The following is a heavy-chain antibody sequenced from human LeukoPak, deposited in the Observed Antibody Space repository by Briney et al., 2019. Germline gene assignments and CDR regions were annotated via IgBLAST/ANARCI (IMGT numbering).Heavy chain of an antibody. Sequence: GGSLRLSCAASGLIVSDNYMNWVRQGPGKGLDWVSHINTDGSITNYADSVKGRFTISRDNAKNTLYLQMNSLRVEDTAMYYCASQVALGYWGQGILVTVSS. CDR3: ASQVALGY. J-gene: IGHJ4*02. CDR2: INTDGSIT. V-gene: IGHV3-74*01. CDR1: GLIVSDNY. D-gene: IGHD2-15*01.